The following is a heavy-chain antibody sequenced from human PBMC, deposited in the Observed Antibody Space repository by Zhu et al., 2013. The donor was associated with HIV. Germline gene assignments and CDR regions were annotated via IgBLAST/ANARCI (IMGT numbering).Heavy chain of an antibody. J-gene: IGHJ4*02. CDR1: GYTFTRHY. CDR2: INPSGSTT. D-gene: IGHD2-21*01. Sequence: QVQLVQSGTEVKKAGASVKVSCKSSGYTFTRHYMHWVRQAPGQGLEWMGIINPSGSTTWYSQKFQGRVTVTRDTSTSTDYMELSSLRSEDTAVYYCARMEIGPYYFDYWGQGTLVTVSS. CDR3: ARMEIGPYYFDY. V-gene: IGHV1-46*01.